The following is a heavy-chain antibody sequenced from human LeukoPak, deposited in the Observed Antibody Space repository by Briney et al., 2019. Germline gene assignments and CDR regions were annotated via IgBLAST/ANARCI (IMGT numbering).Heavy chain of an antibody. Sequence: SETLSLTCAVYGGSFSGYYWSWIRQPAGKGLEWIGRISSSGSTNYNPSLKSRVTISVDTPKNQFSLKLSSVTAADTAVYFCARGPYSYDSSGAFDIWGQGTMVTVSS. D-gene: IGHD3-22*01. CDR2: ISSSGST. J-gene: IGHJ3*02. CDR1: GGSFSGYY. V-gene: IGHV4-59*10. CDR3: ARGPYSYDSSGAFDI.